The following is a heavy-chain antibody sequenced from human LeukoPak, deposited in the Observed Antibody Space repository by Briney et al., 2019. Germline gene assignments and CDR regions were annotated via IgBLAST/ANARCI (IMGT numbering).Heavy chain of an antibody. CDR1: GYIFTSYG. V-gene: IGHV1-18*01. Sequence: ASVRVSFKASGYIFTSYGLSWVRQAPGQGLERMGWISANNGHTHYAQKFQGRLTITRDMSTRTVDMELRSLRSDDTAVYYCARDMRHYRFYESDEYYFNFEYWGQGTLVTVSS. D-gene: IGHD3-10*01. CDR2: ISANNGHT. CDR3: ARDMRHYRFYESDEYYFNFEY. J-gene: IGHJ4*02.